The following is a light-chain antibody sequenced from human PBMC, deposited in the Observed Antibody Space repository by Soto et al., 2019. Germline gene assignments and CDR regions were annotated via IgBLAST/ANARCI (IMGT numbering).Light chain of an antibody. CDR1: ESVSRY. CDR3: QQGSNWPPRT. CDR2: DVS. V-gene: IGKV3-11*01. J-gene: IGKJ1*01. Sequence: EFVLTQSPATLSLSPGESATLSCRASESVSRYLAWYQQRPGQAPRLLMYDVSNRATGIPARFSGSGSGTDFTLTISSLEPEDFAIYYCQQGSNWPPRTFGQGTKVDIK.